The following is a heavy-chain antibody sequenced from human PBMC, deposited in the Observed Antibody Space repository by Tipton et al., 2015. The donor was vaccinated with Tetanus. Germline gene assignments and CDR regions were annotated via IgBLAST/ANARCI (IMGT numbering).Heavy chain of an antibody. J-gene: IGHJ4*02. CDR3: ARANYNFPKKGPFDS. V-gene: IGHV4-61*08. Sequence: TLSLTCTVSGGSVRSGDYQWNWIRQPPGKGLEWLAYISYSGSTNSNYALKSRITISRDTSKNQISLKLTSVTAADTAVYYSARANYNFPKKGPFDSWGQGSLVIVSS. CDR1: GGSVRSGDYQ. D-gene: IGHD3-3*01. CDR2: ISYSGST.